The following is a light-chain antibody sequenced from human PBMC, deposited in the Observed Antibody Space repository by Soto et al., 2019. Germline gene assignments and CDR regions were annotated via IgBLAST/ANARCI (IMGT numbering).Light chain of an antibody. CDR3: QQRDIWPWT. Sequence: EIVMTQSPATLSVSPGERVTLSCRARQSVGSNLAWYQQKPGQTPRLLIYDTSTRATGVPTRFSGSRSGAEFTLTINSLQSEDFAVYYCQQRDIWPWTFGQGTKVDIK. J-gene: IGKJ1*01. CDR1: QSVGSN. CDR2: DTS. V-gene: IGKV3-15*01.